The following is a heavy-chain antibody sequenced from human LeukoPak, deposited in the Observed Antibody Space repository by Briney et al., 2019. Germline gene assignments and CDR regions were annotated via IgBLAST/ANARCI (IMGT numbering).Heavy chain of an antibody. D-gene: IGHD3-22*01. CDR2: IIPILGIA. CDR3: ARAIGYDSSIDY. J-gene: IGHJ4*02. CDR1: GGTFSSYA. V-gene: IGHV1-69*04. Sequence: SVKVSCKASGGTFSSYAISWVRQAPGQGLEWMGRIIPILGIANYAQKFQGRVTITADKSTSTAYMELSSLRSEDTAVYYCARAIGYDSSIDYWGQGTLVTVSS.